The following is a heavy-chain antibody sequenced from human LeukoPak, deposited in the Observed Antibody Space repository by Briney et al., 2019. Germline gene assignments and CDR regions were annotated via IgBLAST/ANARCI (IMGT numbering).Heavy chain of an antibody. Sequence: GGSLRLSCAASGFTFSSYSMNWVRQAPGKGLEWVSYISSSSSTIYYADSVKGRFTISRDNAKNSLYLQMNSLRAEDTAVYFCARVGALSSSWLLYWGQGTLVTVSS. CDR2: ISSSSSTI. CDR1: GFTFSSYS. V-gene: IGHV3-48*01. CDR3: ARVGALSSSWLLY. D-gene: IGHD6-13*01. J-gene: IGHJ4*02.